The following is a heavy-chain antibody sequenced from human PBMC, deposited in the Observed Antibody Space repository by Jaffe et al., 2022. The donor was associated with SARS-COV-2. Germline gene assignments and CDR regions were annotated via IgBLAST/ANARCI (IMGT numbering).Heavy chain of an antibody. Sequence: QVQLVESGGGVVQPGRSLRLSCAASGFTFSSYGMHWVRQAPGKGLEWVAVISYDGSNKYYADSVKGRFTISRDNSKNTLYLQMNSLRAEDTAVYYCAKDGRAGYGGNSIFLAHYGMDVWGQGTTVTVSS. CDR3: AKDGRAGYGGNSIFLAHYGMDV. CDR1: GFTFSSYG. J-gene: IGHJ6*02. V-gene: IGHV3-30*18. D-gene: IGHD4-17*01. CDR2: ISYDGSNK.